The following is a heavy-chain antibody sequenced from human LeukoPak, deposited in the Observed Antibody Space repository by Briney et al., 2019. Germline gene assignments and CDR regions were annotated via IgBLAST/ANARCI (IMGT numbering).Heavy chain of an antibody. CDR3: AREDCSSTRCSPGDNWFDP. CDR1: GYTFTGYY. CDR2: INPNSGGT. V-gene: IGHV1-2*02. D-gene: IGHD2-2*01. J-gene: IGHJ5*02. Sequence: ASVKVSCKGSGYTFTGYYMHWVRQAPGQGLEWMGWINPNSGGTNYAQKFQGRVTMTRDTSISTAYMELSRLTSDDTAVYYCAREDCSSTRCSPGDNWFDPWGQGTLVTVSS.